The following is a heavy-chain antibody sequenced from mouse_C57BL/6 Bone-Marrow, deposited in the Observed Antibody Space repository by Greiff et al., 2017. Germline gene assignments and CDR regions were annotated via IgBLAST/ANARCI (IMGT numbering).Heavy chain of an antibody. CDR2: IHPNSGST. CDR3: ARYYGSSYLDY. V-gene: IGHV1-64*01. D-gene: IGHD1-1*01. CDR1: GYTFTSYW. Sequence: VQLQQPGAELVKPGASVKLSCKASGYTFTSYWMHWVKQRPGQGLAWIGMIHPNSGSTNYNEKFKSKATLTVDKSSSTAYMQLSSLTSEDSAVYYCARYYGSSYLDYWGQGTTLTVSS. J-gene: IGHJ2*01.